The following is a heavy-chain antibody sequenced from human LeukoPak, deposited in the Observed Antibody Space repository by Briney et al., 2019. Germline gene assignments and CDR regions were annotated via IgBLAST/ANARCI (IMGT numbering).Heavy chain of an antibody. CDR3: ARQESYGRFDY. CDR2: IYHSGST. CDR1: GYSISSGYY. Sequence: SETLSLTCAVSGYSISSGYYWGWIRQPPGKGLEWIGSIYHSGSTYYNPSLKSRVTISVDTSKNQFSLKLSSVTAADTAVYYCARQESYGRFDYWGQGTLVTVSS. V-gene: IGHV4-38-2*01. J-gene: IGHJ4*02. D-gene: IGHD5-18*01.